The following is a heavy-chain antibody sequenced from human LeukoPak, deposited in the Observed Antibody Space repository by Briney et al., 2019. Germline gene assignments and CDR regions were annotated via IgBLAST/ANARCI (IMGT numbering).Heavy chain of an antibody. CDR3: ARYSSGWYHPAGLFDY. CDR1: GYTFTGYY. J-gene: IGHJ4*02. Sequence: GASVKVSCKASGYTFTGYYMHWVRQAPGQGLEWMGWINPNSGGTNYAQKFQGWVTMTRDTSISTAYMELSRLRSDDTAVYYCARYSSGWYHPAGLFDYWGQGTLVTVSS. D-gene: IGHD6-19*01. V-gene: IGHV1-2*04. CDR2: INPNSGGT.